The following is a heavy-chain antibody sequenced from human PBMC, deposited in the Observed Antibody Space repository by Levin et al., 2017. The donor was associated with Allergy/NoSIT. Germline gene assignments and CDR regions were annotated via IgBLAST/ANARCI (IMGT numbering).Heavy chain of an antibody. CDR3: AKLSGMVRGVILDY. D-gene: IGHD3-10*01. CDR1: GFTFSSYG. V-gene: IGHV3-30*18. CDR2: ISYDGSNK. J-gene: IGHJ4*02. Sequence: AGGSLRLSCAASGFTFSSYGMHWVRQAPGKGLEWVAVISYDGSNKYYADSVKGRFTISRDNSKNTLYLQMNSLRAEDTAVYYCAKLSGMVRGVILDYWGQGTLVTVSS.